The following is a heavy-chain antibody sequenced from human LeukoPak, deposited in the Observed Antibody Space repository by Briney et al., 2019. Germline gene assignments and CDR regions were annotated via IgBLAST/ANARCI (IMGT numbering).Heavy chain of an antibody. Sequence: ASVKVSCKVSGYTLTELSMHWVRQAPGKGLEWMGGFDPEDGETIYAQKFQGRVTMTEDTSTDTAYVELSSLRSEDTAVYYCATVESGSSVEYYYYGMDVWGQGTTVTVSS. D-gene: IGHD6-6*01. V-gene: IGHV1-24*01. CDR2: FDPEDGET. CDR1: GYTLTELS. J-gene: IGHJ6*02. CDR3: ATVESGSSVEYYYYGMDV.